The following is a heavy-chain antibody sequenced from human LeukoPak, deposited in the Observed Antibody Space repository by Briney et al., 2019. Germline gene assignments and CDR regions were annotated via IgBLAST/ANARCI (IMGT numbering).Heavy chain of an antibody. CDR3: ARAIPFRYMLGGDYYEKSSHGFDI. D-gene: IGHD2-21*02. CDR1: GYTFTSYD. CDR2: MNPNSGNR. J-gene: IGHJ3*02. V-gene: IGHV1-8*01. Sequence: ASVKVSCKASGYTFTSYDVNWVRQAAGQGLEWMGWMNPNSGNRGYAQKLQGRVTMTTDASTNTAYMELNSLYPEDTAVYYFARAIPFRYMLGGDYYEKSSHGFDIWGQGTMVTVSS.